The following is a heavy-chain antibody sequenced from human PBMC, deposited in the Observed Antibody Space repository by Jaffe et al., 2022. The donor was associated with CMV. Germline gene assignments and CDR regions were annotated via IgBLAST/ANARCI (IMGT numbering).Heavy chain of an antibody. D-gene: IGHD1-26*01. Sequence: EIHLVESGGGLVKPGGSLRLSCGVSGFTFSDAWMSWVRQAPGKGLEWVGRIKSKGDGGTTDYATSVKGRFTISRDDSKNTLFLQMNSLKTEDTALYYCTTLLGTTDPPEGYYNYYGMDVWGQGTTVTVSS. CDR3: TTLLGTTDPPEGYYNYYGMDV. V-gene: IGHV3-15*01. CDR2: IKSKGDGGTT. CDR1: GFTFSDAW. J-gene: IGHJ6*02.